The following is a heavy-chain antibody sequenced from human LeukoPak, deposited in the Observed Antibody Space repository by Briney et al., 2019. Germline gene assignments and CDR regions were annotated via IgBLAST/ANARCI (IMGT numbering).Heavy chain of an antibody. CDR1: GFTFSSYA. V-gene: IGHV3-23*01. CDR2: ISGSGGST. Sequence: GGSLRLSCAASGFTFSSYAMSWVRQAPGKGLEWVSAISGSGGSTYYADSVKGRFTISRDNSKNTLYLQMNSLRAEDTAVYYCAKPPQYYYDSSGSYYCDYWGQGTLVTVSS. J-gene: IGHJ4*02. CDR3: AKPPQYYYDSSGSYYCDY. D-gene: IGHD3-22*01.